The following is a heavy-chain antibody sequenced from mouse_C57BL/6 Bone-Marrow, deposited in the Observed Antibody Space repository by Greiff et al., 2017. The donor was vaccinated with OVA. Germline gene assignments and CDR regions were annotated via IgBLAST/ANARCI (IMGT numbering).Heavy chain of an antibody. D-gene: IGHD2-3*01. J-gene: IGHJ4*01. V-gene: IGHV1-82*01. CDR2: IYPGDGDT. CDR3: ARWRWGFYAMDY. CDR1: GYAFSSSW. Sequence: QVQLQQSGPELVKPGASVKISCKASGYAFSSSWMNWVKQRPGKGLEWIGRIYPGDGDTNYNGKFKGKATLTADKSSSTAYMQLSSLTSEDSAVYFCARWRWGFYAMDYWGQGTSVTVSS.